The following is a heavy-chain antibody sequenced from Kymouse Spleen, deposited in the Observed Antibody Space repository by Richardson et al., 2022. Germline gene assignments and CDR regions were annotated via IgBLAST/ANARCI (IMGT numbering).Heavy chain of an antibody. CDR1: GGSISSGGYY. J-gene: IGHJ5*02. D-gene: IGHD2-2*02. CDR3: ARIGCSSTSCYGWFDP. Sequence: QVQLQESGPGLVKPSQTLSLTCTVSGGSISSGGYYWSWIRQHPGKGLEWIGYIYYSGSTYYNPSLKSRVTISVDTSKNQFSLKLSSVTAADTAVYYCARIGCSSTSCYGWFDPWGQGTLVTVSS. V-gene: IGHV4-31*03. CDR2: IYYSGST.